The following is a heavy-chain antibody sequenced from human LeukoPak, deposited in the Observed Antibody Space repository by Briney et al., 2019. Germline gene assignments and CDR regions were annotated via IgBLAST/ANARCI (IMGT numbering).Heavy chain of an antibody. CDR3: AKAGLMITFGGVIVPYFDY. J-gene: IGHJ4*02. D-gene: IGHD3-16*02. V-gene: IGHV3-9*01. CDR1: GFTFDDYA. CDR2: ISWNSGSI. Sequence: PGRSLRLSCAASGFTFDDYAMHWVRQAPGKGLEWVSGISWNSGSIGYADSVKGRFTISRDNAKNSLYLQMNSLRAEDTALYYCAKAGLMITFGGVIVPYFDYWGQGTLVTVSS.